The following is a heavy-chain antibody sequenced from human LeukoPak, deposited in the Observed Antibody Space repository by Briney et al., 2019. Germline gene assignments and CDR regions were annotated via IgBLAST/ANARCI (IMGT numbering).Heavy chain of an antibody. V-gene: IGHV4-39*07. D-gene: IGHD1-26*01. J-gene: IGHJ4*02. Sequence: PSETLSLTCTVSGGSISSSGYYWGWIRQPPGKGLEWIGEINHSGSTNYNPSLKSRVTISVDTSKNQFSLKLSSVTAADTAVYYCARGRGSYNGEIDYWGQGTLVTVSS. CDR2: INHSGST. CDR3: ARGRGSYNGEIDY. CDR1: GGSISSSGYY.